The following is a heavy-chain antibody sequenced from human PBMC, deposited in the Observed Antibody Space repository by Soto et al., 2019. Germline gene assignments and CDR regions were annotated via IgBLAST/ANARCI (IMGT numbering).Heavy chain of an antibody. CDR1: GGSISSIAYF. CDR3: ARVMAAMQNWLDP. J-gene: IGHJ5*02. CDR2: IYHTGTT. D-gene: IGHD2-2*01. V-gene: IGHV4-30-4*01. Sequence: PSETLSLTCSVSGGSISSIAYFWSWIRQPPGKGREWIGFIYHTGTTYYNPSLRSRVTISKDTSKSQFSMKLNSVTAADTAVYYCARVMAAMQNWLDPWGQGTLVTVSS.